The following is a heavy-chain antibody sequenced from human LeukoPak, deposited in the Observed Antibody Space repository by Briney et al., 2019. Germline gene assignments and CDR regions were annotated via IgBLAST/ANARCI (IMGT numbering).Heavy chain of an antibody. CDR2: ISSDGLNK. J-gene: IGHJ4*02. Sequence: PGGSLRLSCAASGFTFNNYGMHWVRQAPGKGLDWLALISSDGLNKYYTDSVEGRFTISRDNSKSTVYLQMNSLRAEDTALYYCAKSLTGNVADLDYWGQGTLVTVSS. D-gene: IGHD1-14*01. V-gene: IGHV3-33*03. CDR3: AKSLTGNVADLDY. CDR1: GFTFNNYG.